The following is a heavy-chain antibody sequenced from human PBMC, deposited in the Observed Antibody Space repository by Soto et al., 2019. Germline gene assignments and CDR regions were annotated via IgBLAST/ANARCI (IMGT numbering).Heavy chain of an antibody. CDR1: GFTFSSYS. V-gene: IGHV3-48*04. Sequence: GGSLRLSCAASGFTFSSYSMNWVRQAPGKGLEWVSYISSSSSTIYYADSVKGRFTISRDNAKNSLYLQMNSLRAEDTAVYYCARDYSGYQPSEFDYWGQGTLVTVSS. D-gene: IGHD5-12*01. J-gene: IGHJ4*02. CDR3: ARDYSGYQPSEFDY. CDR2: ISSSSSTI.